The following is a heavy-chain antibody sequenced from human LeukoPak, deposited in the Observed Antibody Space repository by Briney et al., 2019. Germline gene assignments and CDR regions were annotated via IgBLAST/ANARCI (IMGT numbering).Heavy chain of an antibody. V-gene: IGHV1-18*01. CDR3: ARDQGYCGGDCREAFDI. D-gene: IGHD2-21*02. CDR1: GYTFTSYG. Sequence: GGSVKVSCKASGYTFTSYGINWVRQAPGKGLEWMGFISAYNGNTNYAHTLQGRVTMTTDTSTRTAYMELRSLRSADTAVYYCARDQGYCGGDCREAFDIWGQGTMVTVSS. J-gene: IGHJ3*02. CDR2: ISAYNGNT.